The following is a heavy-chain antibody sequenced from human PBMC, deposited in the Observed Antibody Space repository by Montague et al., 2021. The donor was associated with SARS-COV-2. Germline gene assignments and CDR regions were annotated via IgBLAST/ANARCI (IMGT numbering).Heavy chain of an antibody. Sequence: SETLSLTCAVYGESFSGYYWSWIRQPPGKGLEWIGEIYHSGSTNSNPSLKSRLTISVDTSKNQFSLKLSSVTAADTAVYYCARPSCSSTSCYGPLWYWGQGTLVTVSS. J-gene: IGHJ4*02. D-gene: IGHD2-2*01. CDR2: IYHSGST. V-gene: IGHV4-34*01. CDR3: ARPSCSSTSCYGPLWY. CDR1: GESFSGYY.